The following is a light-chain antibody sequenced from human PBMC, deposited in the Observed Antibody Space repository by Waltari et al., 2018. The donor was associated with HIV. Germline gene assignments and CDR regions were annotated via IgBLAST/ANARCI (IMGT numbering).Light chain of an antibody. CDR3: QQLESYTQIS. Sequence: DIQLTQSPSILSASVGDRVTITCRTIKGISSYLAWYQQKPGKAPKLLIYAASTLQSGVPSRCSGSGSGTEFTLTISSLQPEDFATYYCQQLESYTQISFGGGTKVGIK. CDR2: AAS. J-gene: IGKJ4*01. CDR1: KGISSY. V-gene: IGKV1-9*01.